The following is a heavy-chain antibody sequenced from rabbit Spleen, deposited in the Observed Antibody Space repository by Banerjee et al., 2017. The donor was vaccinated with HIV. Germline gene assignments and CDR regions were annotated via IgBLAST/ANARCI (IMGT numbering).Heavy chain of an antibody. Sequence: QSLEESGGDLVKPGASLTLTCMSSGVSFSDSSYMCWVRQAPGKGLEWIACIDSGSSGFTYFASWAKGRFTISKTSSTTVTLQMTSLTAADTATYFCVRDQAGYAGFGPFYFNLWGQGTLVTVS. CDR3: VRDQAGYAGFGPFYFNL. V-gene: IGHV1S40*01. J-gene: IGHJ4*01. D-gene: IGHD4-2*01. CDR1: GVSFSDSSY. CDR2: IDSGSSGFT.